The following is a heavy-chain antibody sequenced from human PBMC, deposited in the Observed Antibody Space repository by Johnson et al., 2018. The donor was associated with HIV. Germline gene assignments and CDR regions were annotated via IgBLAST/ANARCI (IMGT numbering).Heavy chain of an antibody. J-gene: IGHJ3*02. D-gene: IGHD1-26*01. V-gene: IGHV3-11*04. CDR3: ARDYSKWDAFDI. Sequence: QVQLVESGGGLVKPGGSQRLSCAASGFTFSKYYMNWIRQAPGKGLEWVSYISGSGSTTEYADSVKGRFNISRDNAKNSRYLQMNSLRAEDTAVYYCARDYSKWDAFDIWGQGTMVTVSS. CDR1: GFTFSKYY. CDR2: ISGSGSTT.